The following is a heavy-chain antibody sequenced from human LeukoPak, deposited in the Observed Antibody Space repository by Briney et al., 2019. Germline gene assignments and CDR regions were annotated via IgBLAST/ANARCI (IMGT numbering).Heavy chain of an antibody. CDR3: ATELGWSGAFQFDP. D-gene: IGHD3-3*01. V-gene: IGHV1-24*01. J-gene: IGHJ5*02. CDR1: GYTFTELS. CDR2: FDPEDGET. Sequence: GASVKVSCKIPGYTFTELSIHWVRQAPGKGLEWMGGFDPEDGETMYAQTLQGRVIMTEDTSTDTAYMELSSLRSDDTAMYYCATELGWSGAFQFDPRGQGTLVIVSS.